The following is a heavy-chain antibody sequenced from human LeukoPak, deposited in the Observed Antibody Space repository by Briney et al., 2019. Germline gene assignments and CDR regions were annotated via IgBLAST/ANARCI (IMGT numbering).Heavy chain of an antibody. J-gene: IGHJ4*02. CDR1: GYTFTSYY. CDR3: ARGPHTVVVPAAKSWVY. CDR2: INPSGGST. Sequence: GASVKVSCKASGYTFTSYYMHWVRQAPGQGLEWMGIINPSGGSTSYAQKFQGRVTMTRDTSTSTVYMELSSLRSEDTAVYYCARGPHTVVVPAAKSWVYWGQGTLVTVSS. D-gene: IGHD2-2*01. V-gene: IGHV1-46*01.